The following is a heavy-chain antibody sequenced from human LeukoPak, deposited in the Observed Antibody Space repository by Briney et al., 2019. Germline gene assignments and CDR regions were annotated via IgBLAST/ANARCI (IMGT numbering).Heavy chain of an antibody. CDR3: ARDLSLYYGSESYGMDV. CDR1: GGSISSGGYY. CDR2: IYYSGST. D-gene: IGHD3-10*01. V-gene: IGHV4-31*03. Sequence: PSETLSLTCTVSGGSISSGGYYWSWIRQHPGKGLEWIGYIYYSGSTYYNPSLKSRVTISVDTSKNQFSLKLSSVTAADTAVYYCARDLSLYYGSESYGMDVWGQGTTVTVSS. J-gene: IGHJ6*02.